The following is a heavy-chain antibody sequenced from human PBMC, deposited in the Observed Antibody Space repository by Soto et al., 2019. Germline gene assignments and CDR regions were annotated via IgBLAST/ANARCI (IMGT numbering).Heavy chain of an antibody. CDR1: GGSISSSSYY. CDR3: AREGGRYCTGGSCQVDY. Sequence: QLQLQESGPGLVKPSETLSLTCTVSGGSISSSSYYWGWIRQPPGKGLEWIGSIYYSGNTYYTPYLKSRVTISVDTSKNQFCLKLSAVTDADTAVYYCAREGGRYCTGGSCQVDYWGQGTLVTVSS. J-gene: IGHJ4*02. D-gene: IGHD2-15*01. CDR2: IYYSGNT. V-gene: IGHV4-39*02.